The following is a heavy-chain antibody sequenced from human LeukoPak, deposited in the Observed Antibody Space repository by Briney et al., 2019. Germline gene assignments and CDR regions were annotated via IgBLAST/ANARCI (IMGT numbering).Heavy chain of an antibody. V-gene: IGHV3-48*03. CDR1: GFSFDFYP. CDR2: ISSSGSTK. CDR3: ARHLWLSGNDY. Sequence: GGSLRLSCAASGFSFDFYPMHWVRQAPGKGLEWVSYISSSGSTKYYADSVKGRFTISRDNAKNSLYLQMNNLRAEDTAVYYCARHLWLSGNDYWGQGTLVTVSS. J-gene: IGHJ4*02. D-gene: IGHD5-18*01.